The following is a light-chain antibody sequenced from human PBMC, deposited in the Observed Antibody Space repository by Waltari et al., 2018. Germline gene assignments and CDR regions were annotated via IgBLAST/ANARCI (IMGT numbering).Light chain of an antibody. CDR2: GAS. Sequence: ATLSGRASQGVSRALGWYQQKPGQAPRLLIYGASTRAAGVPDRFSGSGSGTDFSLTISRLDPEDFAVYYCQHNVKLPVTFGQGTKVEI. V-gene: IGKV3-20*01. CDR1: QGVSRA. CDR3: QHNVKLPVT. J-gene: IGKJ1*01.